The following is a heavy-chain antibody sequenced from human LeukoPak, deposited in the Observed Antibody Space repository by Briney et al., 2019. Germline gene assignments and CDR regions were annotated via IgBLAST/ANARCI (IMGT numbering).Heavy chain of an antibody. CDR2: INSDGSGT. J-gene: IGHJ4*02. Sequence: GGSPRLSCAASEFTFSNYWIHWVRQAPGKGLVWVSRINSDGSGTNYADSVKGRFTISRDNSNNTLYLQMKSLRAEDTAVYYCAREVGSGNSDRYFDYWGQGTLVTVSS. CDR3: AREVGSGNSDRYFDY. CDR1: EFTFSNYW. V-gene: IGHV3-74*01. D-gene: IGHD3-10*01.